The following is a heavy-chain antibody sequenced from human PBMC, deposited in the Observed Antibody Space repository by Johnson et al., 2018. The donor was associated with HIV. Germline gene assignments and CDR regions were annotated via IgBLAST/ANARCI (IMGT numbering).Heavy chain of an antibody. D-gene: IGHD3-3*01. Sequence: EVQVVESGGVVVQPGGSLRLSCAASGFTFDDYTMHWVRHAPGKGLEWVSLFSWDGGSTSSADSLKGRFTFPRDNSKNSLYLQMNSLRAEDTALYYCARYFGVVIYDAFDIWGQGTMGTVSS. V-gene: IGHV3-43*01. CDR1: GFTFDDYT. CDR2: FSWDGGST. J-gene: IGHJ3*02. CDR3: ARYFGVVIYDAFDI.